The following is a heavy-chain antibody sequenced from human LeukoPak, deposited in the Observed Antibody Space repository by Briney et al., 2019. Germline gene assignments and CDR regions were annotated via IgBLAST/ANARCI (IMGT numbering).Heavy chain of an antibody. Sequence: GESLKISCKGSGYRFTSYWIGWVRQMPGKGLEWMGITYPDDSETRYSPSFQGQVTISADKSISTAYLQWSSLKASDTAMYYCARLAPYCSGGSCYSGGIDYWGQGTLVTVSS. D-gene: IGHD2-15*01. V-gene: IGHV5-51*01. CDR1: GYRFTSYW. CDR2: TYPDDSET. J-gene: IGHJ4*02. CDR3: ARLAPYCSGGSCYSGGIDY.